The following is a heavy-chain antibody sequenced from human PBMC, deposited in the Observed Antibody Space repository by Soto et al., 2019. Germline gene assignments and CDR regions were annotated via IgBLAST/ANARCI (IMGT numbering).Heavy chain of an antibody. CDR2: IYYSGST. CDR3: ARLVGYCSSTSCYEEGYYYYGMDV. V-gene: IGHV4-59*01. J-gene: IGHJ6*02. Sequence: NPSETLSLTCTVSGGSISSYYWSWIRQPPGKGLEWIGYIYYSGSTNYNPSLKSRVTISVDTSKNQFSLKLSSVTAADTAVYYCARLVGYCSSTSCYEEGYYYYGMDVWGQGTTVTVSS. D-gene: IGHD2-2*01. CDR1: GGSISSYY.